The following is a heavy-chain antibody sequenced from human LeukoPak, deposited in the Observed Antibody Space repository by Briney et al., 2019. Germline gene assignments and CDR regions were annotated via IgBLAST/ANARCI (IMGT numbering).Heavy chain of an antibody. Sequence: PGGSLRLSCAASGFTVSSNYMSWVRQAPGKGLEWVSAIYSGGSTYYADSVKGRFTISRDNSKNTLYLQMNSLRAEDTAVYYCARGSRGGSGSYYNRGGFDYWGQGTLVTVSS. J-gene: IGHJ4*02. CDR1: GFTVSSNY. CDR2: IYSGGST. V-gene: IGHV3-53*01. CDR3: ARGSRGGSGSYYNRGGFDY. D-gene: IGHD3-10*01.